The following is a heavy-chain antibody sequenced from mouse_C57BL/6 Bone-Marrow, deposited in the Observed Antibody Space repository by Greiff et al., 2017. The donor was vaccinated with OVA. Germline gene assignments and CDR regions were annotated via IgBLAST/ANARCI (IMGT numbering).Heavy chain of an antibody. CDR1: GFTFSSYA. J-gene: IGHJ1*03. D-gene: IGHD1-1*01. CDR2: ISDGGSYT. V-gene: IGHV5-4*01. CDR3: ARDRYYGSDWYFDV. Sequence: EVQVVESGGGLVKPGGSLKLSCAASGFTFSSYAMSWVRQTPEKRLEWVATISDGGSYTYYPDNVKGRFTISRDNAKNNLYLQMSHLKSEDTAMYYCARDRYYGSDWYFDVWGTGTTVTVSS.